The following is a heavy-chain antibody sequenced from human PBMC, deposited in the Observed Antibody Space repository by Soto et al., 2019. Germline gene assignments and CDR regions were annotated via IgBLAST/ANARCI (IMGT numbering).Heavy chain of an antibody. V-gene: IGHV3-74*01. J-gene: IGHJ3*01. D-gene: IGHD1-7*01. CDR2: ISGDGSST. CDR3: ARSLPGTYGAFDL. Sequence: LRLYCAASEFTFRSYWMHWVRQSPGKGLVWVSRISGDGSSTNYADSVKGRFTISRDNAKNTVYLQIDSLRAEDTAVYYCARSLPGTYGAFDLWGQGTMVTVSS. CDR1: EFTFRSYW.